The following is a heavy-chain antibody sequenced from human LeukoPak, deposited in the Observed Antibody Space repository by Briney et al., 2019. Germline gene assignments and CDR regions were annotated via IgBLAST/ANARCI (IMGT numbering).Heavy chain of an antibody. J-gene: IGHJ4*02. CDR2: LSGSGGST. Sequence: GGSLRLSCAASGFTFSSHAMSWVRQAPGKGLEWVSALSGSGGSTYYADSVKGRFTISRDNSKNTLYLQMNSLRAEDTAVYYCARGGSYYYDTSAYFAYWGQGTLVTVSS. D-gene: IGHD3-22*01. V-gene: IGHV3-23*01. CDR3: ARGGSYYYDTSAYFAY. CDR1: GFTFSSHA.